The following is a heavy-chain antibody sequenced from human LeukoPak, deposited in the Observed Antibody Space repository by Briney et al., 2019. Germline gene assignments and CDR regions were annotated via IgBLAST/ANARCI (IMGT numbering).Heavy chain of an antibody. Sequence: SETLSLTCAFSGCSISRGRYYWGWIRQPPGKGLEWIGTIYYSGSTYYNPSLKSRVTISVDTSKIQFSLKLSSVTAADTAVYYCARYGSELMAAFDIWGQGTMVTVSS. CDR3: ARYGSELMAAFDI. D-gene: IGHD3-10*01. CDR2: IYYSGST. J-gene: IGHJ3*02. V-gene: IGHV4-39*01. CDR1: GCSISRGRYY.